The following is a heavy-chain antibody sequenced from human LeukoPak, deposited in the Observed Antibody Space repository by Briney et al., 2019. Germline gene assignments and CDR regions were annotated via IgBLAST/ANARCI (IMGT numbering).Heavy chain of an antibody. V-gene: IGHV3-53*01. CDR1: GFTVSSNY. CDR3: ARDDLAAAGTIY. J-gene: IGHJ4*02. CDR2: IYSGGST. D-gene: IGHD6-13*01. Sequence: GGSLRLSCEASGFTVSSNYMSWVRQAPGKGLEWVSVIYSGGSTYYADSVKGRFTISRDNSKNTLYLQMNSLRAEDTAVYYCARDDLAAAGTIYRGQGTLVTVSS.